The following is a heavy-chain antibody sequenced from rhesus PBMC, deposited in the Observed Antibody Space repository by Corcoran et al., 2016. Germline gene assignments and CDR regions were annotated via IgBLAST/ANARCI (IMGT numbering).Heavy chain of an antibody. V-gene: IGHV4-160*01. CDR1: GGSISSNY. J-gene: IGHJ4*01. D-gene: IGHD2-39*01. CDR2: IYGSGGSN. Sequence: QVQLQESGPGLVKPSETLSLTCAVSGGSISSNYWSWIRQAPGKGLEWIGRIYGSGGSNHYNPYLKSRVTISTDTSKNQFSLKLSSVTAADTAVYYCARGVSAHTGVPFDYWGQGVLVTVSS. CDR3: ARGVSAHTGVPFDY.